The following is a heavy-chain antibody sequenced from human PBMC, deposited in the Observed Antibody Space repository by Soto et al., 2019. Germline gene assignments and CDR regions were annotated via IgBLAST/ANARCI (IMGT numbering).Heavy chain of an antibody. V-gene: IGHV1-69*13. CDR1: GGTFSSYA. J-gene: IGHJ4*02. CDR2: IIPIFGTA. Sequence: GASVKVSCKASGGTFSSYAISWVRQAPGQGLEWMGGIIPIFGTANYAQKFQGRVTVTADESTSTAYMKLSSLRSEDTAVYYCAWERGDGFDYWGQGTLVTVSS. CDR3: AWERGDGFDY. D-gene: IGHD1-1*01.